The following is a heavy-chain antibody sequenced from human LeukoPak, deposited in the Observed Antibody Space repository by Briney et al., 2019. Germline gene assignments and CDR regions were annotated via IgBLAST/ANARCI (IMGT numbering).Heavy chain of an antibody. J-gene: IGHJ3*02. V-gene: IGHV1-18*01. CDR1: GYTFTTYG. CDR3: ASAVARPVLGATKDVYAFDI. Sequence: ASVKVSCKASGYTFTTYGISWMRQAPGQGLEWMGWISAYNGNTNYAQNLQGRVTMTTDTSTSTAYMELRSLRSDDTAVYYCASAVARPVLGATKDVYAFDIWGQGTMVTVSS. CDR2: ISAYNGNT. D-gene: IGHD1-26*01.